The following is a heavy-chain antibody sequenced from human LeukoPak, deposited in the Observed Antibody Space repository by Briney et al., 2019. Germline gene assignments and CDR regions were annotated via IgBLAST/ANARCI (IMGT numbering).Heavy chain of an antibody. CDR3: ARNSYGVYYYYYGMDV. J-gene: IGHJ6*02. V-gene: IGHV3-21*01. D-gene: IGHD4-17*01. CDR2: ISSSSSYI. CDR1: GFTFSSYW. Sequence: NPGGSLRLSCAASGFTFSSYWMHWVRQAPGKGLEWVSSISSSSSYIYYADSVKGRFTISRDNAKNSLYLQMNSLRAEDTAVYYCARNSYGVYYYYYGMDVWGQGTTVTVSS.